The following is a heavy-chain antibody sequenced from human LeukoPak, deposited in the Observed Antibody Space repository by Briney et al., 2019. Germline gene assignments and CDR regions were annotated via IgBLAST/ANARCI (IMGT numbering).Heavy chain of an antibody. CDR1: GFTFSSYA. V-gene: IGHV3-30*04. D-gene: IGHD6-13*01. CDR2: ISYDGSNK. J-gene: IGHJ4*02. Sequence: PGRSLRLSCAASGFTFSSYAMHWVRQAPGKGLEWVAVISYDGSNKYYADSVKGRFTISRDNSKNTLYLQMNSLRAEDTAVYYCARDRQQLSFDYWGQGTLVTVSS. CDR3: ARDRQQLSFDY.